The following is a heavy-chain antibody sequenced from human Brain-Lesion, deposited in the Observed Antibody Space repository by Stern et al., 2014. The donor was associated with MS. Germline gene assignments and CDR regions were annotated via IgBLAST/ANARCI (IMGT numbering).Heavy chain of an antibody. CDR3: ARAVRNQLLSEY. J-gene: IGHJ4*02. V-gene: IGHV1-8*01. Sequence: QVQLGQSGAEVKKPGASVTVSCKASGYTFSSYDITWVRQAPGHGLEWMGWINPYRGNTGYAQKFKGRVSMTSDPSISTVYMELTSLTSDDTAVYFCARAVRNQLLSEYWGQGTLVTVSS. CDR2: INPYRGNT. D-gene: IGHD2-2*01. CDR1: GYTFSSYD.